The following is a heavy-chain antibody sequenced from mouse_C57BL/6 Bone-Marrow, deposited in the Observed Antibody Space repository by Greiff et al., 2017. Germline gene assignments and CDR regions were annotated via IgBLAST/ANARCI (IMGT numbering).Heavy chain of an antibody. J-gene: IGHJ3*01. V-gene: IGHV14-4*01. CDR2: IDPENGDT. D-gene: IGHD1-1*01. CDR1: GFNIKDDY. Sequence: EVQLQQSGAELVRPGASVKLSCTASGFNIKDDYMHWVKQRPEQGLEWIGWIDPENGDTEYASKFQGKATITADTSSNTAYLQLSSLTSEDTAVYYCTPPYYGSSYWFAYWGQGTLVTVSA. CDR3: TPPYYGSSYWFAY.